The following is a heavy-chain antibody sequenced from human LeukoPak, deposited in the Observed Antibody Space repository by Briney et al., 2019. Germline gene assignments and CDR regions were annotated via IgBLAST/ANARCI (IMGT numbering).Heavy chain of an antibody. CDR1: GFSISSGYY. V-gene: IGHV4-38-2*02. J-gene: IGHJ4*02. CDR2: SHPSGTT. CDR3: AREAERRIVN. Sequence: PSEDLSLTCAVSGFSISSGYYWGWIRQPPGRGLEWIVNSHPSGTTFYNSSLKSRVAMSIDTSKNQFSLKLVSVTAADTAVYYCAREAERRIVNWGQGTLVTVSS. D-gene: IGHD1-1*01.